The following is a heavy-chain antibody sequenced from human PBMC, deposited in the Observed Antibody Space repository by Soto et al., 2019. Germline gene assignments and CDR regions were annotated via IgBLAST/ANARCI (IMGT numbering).Heavy chain of an antibody. CDR3: AIPYGRDNSFPGAFDF. Sequence: QVQVVQSGAEVKKPESSVKVSCKPSGGTFNTYTVNWVRLAPGHGLEWMGRFIPILDMANYAQKFQDRVTLTADRSTFTAYMELNSLTSDATAVYSCAIPYGRDNSFPGAFDFGGPGPRVTVSS. V-gene: IGHV1-69*02. CDR2: FIPILDMA. CDR1: GGTFNTYT. J-gene: IGHJ4*02. D-gene: IGHD2-21*01.